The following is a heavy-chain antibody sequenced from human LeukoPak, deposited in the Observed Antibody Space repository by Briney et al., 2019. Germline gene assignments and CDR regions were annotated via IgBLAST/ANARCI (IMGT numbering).Heavy chain of an antibody. J-gene: IGHJ3*01. Sequence: GGSLRLSCAASGFTFAIHAMTWVRQAPGKGLEWVSGISGDGASTHYAESVKGQFTISRDNSQNTLFLQMNSLRVEDTAICYRAKDSYVSGRPLHTFDVWGQGTMVTVSS. CDR2: ISGDGAST. D-gene: IGHD3-10*01. CDR1: GFTFAIHA. CDR3: AKDSYVSGRPLHTFDV. V-gene: IGHV3-23*01.